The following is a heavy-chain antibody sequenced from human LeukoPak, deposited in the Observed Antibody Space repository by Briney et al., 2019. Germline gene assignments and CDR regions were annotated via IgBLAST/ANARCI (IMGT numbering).Heavy chain of an antibody. D-gene: IGHD2-2*01. Sequence: SVKVSCKASGGTFSSYAISWVRQAPGQGLEWMGGIIPIFGTANYAQKFQGRVTITADESTSTAYMELSSLRSEDTAVYYCARAGYCSSTSCYRYYYYYYYMDVWGKGTTVTVSS. CDR1: GGTFSSYA. CDR3: ARAGYCSSTSCYRYYYYYYYMDV. V-gene: IGHV1-69*01. CDR2: IIPIFGTA. J-gene: IGHJ6*03.